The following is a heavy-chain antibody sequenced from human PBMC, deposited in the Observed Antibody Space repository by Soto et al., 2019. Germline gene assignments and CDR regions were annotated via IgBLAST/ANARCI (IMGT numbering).Heavy chain of an antibody. J-gene: IGHJ4*02. Sequence: SETLSLTCTVSGGSISSSSYYWGWIRQPPGKGLEWIGSIYYSGSTYYNPSLKSRVTISVDTSKNQFSLKLSSVTAADTAVYYCARYVSVGATTNFDDWGQGTLVTVSS. CDR1: GGSISSSSYY. CDR2: IYYSGST. D-gene: IGHD1-26*01. V-gene: IGHV4-39*01. CDR3: ARYVSVGATTNFDD.